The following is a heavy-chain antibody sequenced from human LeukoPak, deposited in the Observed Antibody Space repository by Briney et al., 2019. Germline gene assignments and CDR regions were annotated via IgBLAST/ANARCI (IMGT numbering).Heavy chain of an antibody. CDR1: GFTFTNYA. V-gene: IGHV3-23*01. Sequence: GGSLRLSCAASGFTFTNYATNWVRQAPGKGLEWVSSISGSGGSAIYADSVKGRFTISRDNSKNTVRLQMNSLRADDTAVHFCARRYCTSTSCYICDYWGQGTLVTVSS. J-gene: IGHJ4*02. CDR3: ARRYCTSTSCYICDY. CDR2: ISGSGGSA. D-gene: IGHD2-2*01.